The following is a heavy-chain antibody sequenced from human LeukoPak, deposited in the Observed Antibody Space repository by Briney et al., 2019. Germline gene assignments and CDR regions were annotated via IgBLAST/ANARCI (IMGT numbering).Heavy chain of an antibody. D-gene: IGHD3-22*01. CDR3: ARGKDYYDSSGYYGNFDY. Sequence: SETLSLTCTVSGGSISSYYWSWIRQPAGKGLEWIGRIYTSGSTNYNPSLKSLVTMSVDTSKNQFSLKLSSVTAADTAVYYCARGKDYYDSSGYYGNFDYWGQGTLVTVSS. V-gene: IGHV4-4*07. CDR1: GGSISSYY. CDR2: IYTSGST. J-gene: IGHJ4*02.